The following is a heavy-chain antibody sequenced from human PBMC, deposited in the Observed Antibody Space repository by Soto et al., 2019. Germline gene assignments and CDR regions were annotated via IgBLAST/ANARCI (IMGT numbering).Heavy chain of an antibody. V-gene: IGHV4-61*08. CDR3: ASEPHSNRWGDFHH. D-gene: IGHD2-2*01. Sequence: PSETLSLTCIVSGGSVSSGDYYWNWIRQPPGKGLGWIGYIYNSGTTNYNPSLKSRVTISVDTSKNQFSLQLSSVTAADTAIYYCASEPHSNRWGDFHHWGLGTLVTVYS. CDR1: GGSVSSGDYY. J-gene: IGHJ1*01. CDR2: IYNSGTT.